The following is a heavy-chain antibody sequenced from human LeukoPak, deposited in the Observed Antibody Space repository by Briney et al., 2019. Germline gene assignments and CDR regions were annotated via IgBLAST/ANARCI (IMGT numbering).Heavy chain of an antibody. J-gene: IGHJ4*02. CDR3: ARHPNSNWDY. CDR2: INEGGNGK. CDR1: GFTFSNYW. V-gene: IGHV3-7*03. Sequence: GGSLRLSCAASGFTFSNYWMSWVRQVPGKGLEWVVDINEGGNGKNYVDSVKGRFTVSRDNAQNSLSLQMNNMRVEDTAVYYCARHPNSNWDYWGQGTLVTVSS. D-gene: IGHD6-13*01.